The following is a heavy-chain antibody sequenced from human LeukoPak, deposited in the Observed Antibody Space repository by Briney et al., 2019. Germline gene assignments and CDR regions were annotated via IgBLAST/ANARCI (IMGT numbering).Heavy chain of an antibody. CDR3: ARGGRGEGTGTTRVAFDI. CDR2: INPSGGST. V-gene: IGHV1-46*01. J-gene: IGHJ3*02. Sequence: ASVKVSCKAAGYTFTSYYMHWVRQAPGQGLEWMGTINPSGGSTSYAQKFQGRVTMTRDTSTSTVYMELSSLRSEDTAVYYCARGGRGEGTGTTRVAFDIWGQGTMVTVSS. D-gene: IGHD1-1*01. CDR1: GYTFTSYY.